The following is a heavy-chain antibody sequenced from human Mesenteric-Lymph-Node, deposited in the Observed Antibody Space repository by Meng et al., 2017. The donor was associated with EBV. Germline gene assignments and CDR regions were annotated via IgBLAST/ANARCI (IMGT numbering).Heavy chain of an antibody. J-gene: IGHJ2*01. V-gene: IGHV4-4*02. Sequence: QVHLQEAGPGLVKPSGTLSLPCVVSGDSHDNNHWWSWVRQTPGKGLEWIGEVYPSGSTNNNPSLKSRTTISLDKSRNQFSLKMRSVSAADTAIYFCAKDCGEDSPYYYFDLWGRGTLVTVSS. CDR1: GDSHDNNHW. D-gene: IGHD2-21*01. CDR3: AKDCGEDSPYYYFDL. CDR2: VYPSGST.